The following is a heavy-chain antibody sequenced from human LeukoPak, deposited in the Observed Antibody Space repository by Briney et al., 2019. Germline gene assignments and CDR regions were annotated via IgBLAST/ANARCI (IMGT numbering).Heavy chain of an antibody. D-gene: IGHD3-3*01. J-gene: IGHJ4*02. V-gene: IGHV1-46*03. CDR3: ARESPLYDFWSGYLFDY. CDR2: INPSGGST. Sequence: ASVKVSCKASGYTFTSYYMHWVRQAPGQGLEWIGIINPSGGSTSYAQKFQGRVTMTRDTSTSTVYMELSSLRSEDTAVYYCARESPLYDFWSGYLFDYWGQGTLVTVSS. CDR1: GYTFTSYY.